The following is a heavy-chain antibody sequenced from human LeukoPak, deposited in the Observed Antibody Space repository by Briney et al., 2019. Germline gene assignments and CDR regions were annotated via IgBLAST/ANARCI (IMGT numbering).Heavy chain of an antibody. CDR2: IYYSGST. D-gene: IGHD5-12*01. Sequence: SETLSLTCTVSGGSISSSSYYWGWIRQPPGKGLEWIGSIYYSGSTHYNPSLKSRVTISVDTSKNQFSLKLSSVTAADTAVYYCARDHPRLVATIGQYYYYGMDVWGQGTTVTVSS. CDR3: ARDHPRLVATIGQYYYYGMDV. J-gene: IGHJ6*02. V-gene: IGHV4-39*02. CDR1: GGSISSSSYY.